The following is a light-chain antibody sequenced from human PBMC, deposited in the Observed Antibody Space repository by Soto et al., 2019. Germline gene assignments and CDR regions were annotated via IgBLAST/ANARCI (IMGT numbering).Light chain of an antibody. J-gene: IGKJ1*01. CDR1: QSLLYSSNNKNY. Sequence: DIVMTQSPDSLAVSLGERATINCKSSQSLLYSSNNKNYLAWFQQKPGQPPKLLIYWASTRESGVPDRFSGSGSGTDFTLTVSSLQAEDAAVYYCQQYFSTPWTLGQGTRVEIK. V-gene: IGKV4-1*01. CDR2: WAS. CDR3: QQYFSTPWT.